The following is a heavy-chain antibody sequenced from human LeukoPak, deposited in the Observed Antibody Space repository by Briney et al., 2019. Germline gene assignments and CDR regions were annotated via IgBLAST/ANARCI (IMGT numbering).Heavy chain of an antibody. CDR2: IYYSGST. D-gene: IGHD1-14*01. J-gene: IGHJ5*01. Sequence: SETLSLTCTVSGGSISSGGYYWSWIRQHPGKGLEWIGYIYYSGSTYYNPSLKSRVTISVDTSKNQFSLKLSSVTAADTAVYYCARDITGTTFDSWGQGTLVTVSS. CDR3: ARDITGTTFDS. CDR1: GGSISSGGYY. V-gene: IGHV4-31*03.